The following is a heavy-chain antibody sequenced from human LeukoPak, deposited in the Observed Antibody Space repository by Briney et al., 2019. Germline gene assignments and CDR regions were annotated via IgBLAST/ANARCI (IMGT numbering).Heavy chain of an antibody. CDR1: GGSIISSTYY. V-gene: IGHV4-39*07. Sequence: ASETLSLTCTVSGGSIISSTYYWGWIRQPPGKGLEWIGSMSYSGSTNYNPSLKSRVTISVDTSKNQFSLKLSSVTAADTAVYYCARAPDTAMEPYYYGMDVWGQGTTVTVSS. CDR2: MSYSGST. CDR3: ARAPDTAMEPYYYGMDV. J-gene: IGHJ6*02. D-gene: IGHD5-18*01.